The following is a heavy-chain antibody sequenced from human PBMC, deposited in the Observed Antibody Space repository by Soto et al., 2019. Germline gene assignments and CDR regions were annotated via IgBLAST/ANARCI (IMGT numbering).Heavy chain of an antibody. Sequence: PSETLSLTCTVSGGSISTSRYYWGWIRQPPGKGLEWIGSIFYSGTTYYNPSLQSRVAISLDTSKSQFSLKVTSVTATDTAVYYCARQGFGPLHGLVDVWGQGTTVTVSS. CDR2: IFYSGTT. D-gene: IGHD3-10*01. CDR1: GGSISTSRYY. CDR3: ARQGFGPLHGLVDV. J-gene: IGHJ6*02. V-gene: IGHV4-39*01.